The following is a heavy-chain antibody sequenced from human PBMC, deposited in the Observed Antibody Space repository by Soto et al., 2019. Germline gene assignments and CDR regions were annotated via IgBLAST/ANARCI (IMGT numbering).Heavy chain of an antibody. CDR1: GYTFTSYG. J-gene: IGHJ4*02. Sequence: QVQLVQSGAEVKKPGASVKVSCKASGYTFTSYGISWVRQAPGQGLGWMGWISAYNGNTNYAQKRQGRVTTTTDTSPSRAYMELRSLRSDDSAVYYCARDGYSTNFAYWGQGTLVTVSS. D-gene: IGHD6-13*01. CDR2: ISAYNGNT. CDR3: ARDGYSTNFAY. V-gene: IGHV1-18*01.